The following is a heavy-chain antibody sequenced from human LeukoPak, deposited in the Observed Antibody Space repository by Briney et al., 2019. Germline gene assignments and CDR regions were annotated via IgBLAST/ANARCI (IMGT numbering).Heavy chain of an antibody. Sequence: PGGSLRLSCAASGFTFSRYSMNWVRQAPGKGLEWVSSISSSSIFIYYADSVKGRFTISRDNAKNSLYLQMNSLRAEDTAVYYCARDAPRLWFNYVRVQQNNWFDPWGQGTLVTVSS. D-gene: IGHD3-10*01. CDR3: ARDAPRLWFNYVRVQQNNWFDP. V-gene: IGHV3-21*01. CDR2: ISSSSIFI. CDR1: GFTFSRYS. J-gene: IGHJ5*02.